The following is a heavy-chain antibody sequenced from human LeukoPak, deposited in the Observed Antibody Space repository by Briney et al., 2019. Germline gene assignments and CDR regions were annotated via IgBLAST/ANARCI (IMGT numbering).Heavy chain of an antibody. CDR2: ISYDGSNK. J-gene: IGHJ5*02. CDR1: GFTFSSYA. V-gene: IGHV3-30*01. Sequence: GGSLRLSCVASGFTFSSYAMHWVRQAPGKGLEWVAVISYDGSNKYYADSVKGRFTISRDNSKNTLYLQMNSLRAEDTAVYYCAGALMSPFDPWGQGTLVTVSS. D-gene: IGHD2-8*01. CDR3: AGALMSPFDP.